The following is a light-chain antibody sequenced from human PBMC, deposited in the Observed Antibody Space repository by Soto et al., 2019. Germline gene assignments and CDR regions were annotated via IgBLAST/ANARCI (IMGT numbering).Light chain of an antibody. CDR3: QQYKTSWT. Sequence: DIQMTQSPSTLSASVGDRVTITCRASQSISSWLAWYQQKPGKAPHLLIYDGSSLDSGVPARFSGGGSGTEFTLTISSLQPDDFATYYCQQYKTSWTFGQGTKVEI. CDR1: QSISSW. CDR2: DGS. V-gene: IGKV1-5*01. J-gene: IGKJ1*01.